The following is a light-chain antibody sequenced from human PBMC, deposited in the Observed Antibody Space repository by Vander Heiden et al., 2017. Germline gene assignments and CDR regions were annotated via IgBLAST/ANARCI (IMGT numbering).Light chain of an antibody. J-gene: IGKJ1*01. CDR3: QQYYSRFRR. CDR2: WAS. V-gene: IGKV4-1*01. Sequence: DIVMTQSPDSLAVSLGERATINCKSSQSGLSSSNNKNYLAWYQQKPGQPPKLLIYWASTRESGVPDRFSGSGSGTDFTLTISSLQAEDVAVYYCQQYYSRFRRFGQGTKVEFK. CDR1: QSGLSSSNNKNY.